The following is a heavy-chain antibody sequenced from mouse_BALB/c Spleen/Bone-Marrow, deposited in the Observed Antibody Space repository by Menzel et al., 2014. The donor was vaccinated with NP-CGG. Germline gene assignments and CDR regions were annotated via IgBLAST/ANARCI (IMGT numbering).Heavy chain of an antibody. CDR3: ARSGNYWYFDV. J-gene: IGHJ1*01. D-gene: IGHD2-1*01. CDR1: GYTFTSYW. V-gene: IGHV1-87*01. CDR2: IYPGDGDT. Sequence: SGAELARPGASVKLSCKASGYTFTSYWMQWVKQRPGQGLEWIGAIYPGDGDTRYTQKFKGKATLTADKSSSTAYMQLSSLASEDSAVYYCARSGNYWYFDVWGAGTTVTVSS.